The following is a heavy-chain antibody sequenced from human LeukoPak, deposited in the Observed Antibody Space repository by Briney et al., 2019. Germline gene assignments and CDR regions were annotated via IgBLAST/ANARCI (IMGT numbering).Heavy chain of an antibody. D-gene: IGHD3-10*01. V-gene: IGHV3-20*04. CDR3: ARDGYYYGSGSYPIY. J-gene: IGHJ4*02. CDR2: ITWNSGTT. Sequence: GGSLRLSCAASGFTFDDHGMNWVRQAPGKGLEWVSGITWNSGTTGYADSVRGRFTISRDNAKNSLYLQMNSLRAEDTAVYYCARDGYYYGSGSYPIYWGQGTLVTVSS. CDR1: GFTFDDHG.